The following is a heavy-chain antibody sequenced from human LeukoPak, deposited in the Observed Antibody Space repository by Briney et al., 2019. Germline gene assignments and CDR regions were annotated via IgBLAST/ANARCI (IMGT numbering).Heavy chain of an antibody. CDR2: FYNSGSS. Sequence: PSETLSLTCTVSGGSISSSSYYWGWIRQPPGKGLEWIGYFYNSGSSTYNPSLKSRVTISVDTSKEQFSLKVNSVTAADTAVYYCTRGAGWLIDYWGQGILVTVSS. J-gene: IGHJ4*02. CDR1: GGSISSSSYY. CDR3: TRGAGWLIDY. V-gene: IGHV4-61*05. D-gene: IGHD3-16*01.